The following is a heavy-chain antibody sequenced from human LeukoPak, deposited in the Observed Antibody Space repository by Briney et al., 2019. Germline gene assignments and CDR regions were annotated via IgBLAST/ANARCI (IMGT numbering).Heavy chain of an antibody. V-gene: IGHV3-30*18. D-gene: IGHD1-26*01. Sequence: GRSLRLSCAASGYTFSSYGMHGVRQAPGKGLEWVAVISYDGSNKYYADSVKGRFTISRDNSKNTLYLQMNSLRAEDTAVYYCAKDLGGYPILDYWGQGTLVTVSS. CDR1: GYTFSSYG. J-gene: IGHJ4*02. CDR2: ISYDGSNK. CDR3: AKDLGGYPILDY.